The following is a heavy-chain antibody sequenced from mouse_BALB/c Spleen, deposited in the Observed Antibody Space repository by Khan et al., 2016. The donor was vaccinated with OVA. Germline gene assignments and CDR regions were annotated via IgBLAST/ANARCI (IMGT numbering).Heavy chain of an antibody. CDR2: INPSDGDS. J-gene: IGHJ3*01. CDR3: TRSGYGTFAY. Sequence: QMQLEESGTELVKPGASVRLSCKASGYTFTSYYMYWVKQRPGQGLEWIGEINPSDGDSNFNENFKSKATLTVDKSSTTAYMQRSSLTSGDSAVYYCTRSGYGTFAYWGQGTLVTVSA. CDR1: GYTFTSYY. V-gene: IGHV1-53*01. D-gene: IGHD4-1*01.